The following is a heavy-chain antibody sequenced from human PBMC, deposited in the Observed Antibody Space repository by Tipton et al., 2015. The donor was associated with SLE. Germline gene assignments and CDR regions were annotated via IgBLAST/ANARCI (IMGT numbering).Heavy chain of an antibody. J-gene: IGHJ1*01. CDR3: ARTGFYYVPYFQH. CDR1: GVSIRSSSYY. CDR2: ILDGGYT. D-gene: IGHD3-10*02. V-gene: IGHV4-39*07. Sequence: TLSLTCTVSGVSIRSSSYYWGWIRQPPGKGLDWIGTILDGGYTYYNPSLKSRVTISVDTSKNQFSLKLSSVTAADTAVYYCARTGFYYVPYFQHWGQGTLVTVSS.